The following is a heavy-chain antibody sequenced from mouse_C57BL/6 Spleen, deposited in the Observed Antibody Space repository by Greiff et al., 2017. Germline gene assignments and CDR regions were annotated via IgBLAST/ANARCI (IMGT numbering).Heavy chain of an antibody. V-gene: IGHV3-6*01. CDR3: AREGLTTVVDY. J-gene: IGHJ2*01. D-gene: IGHD1-1*01. CDR2: ISYDGSN. CDR1: GYSITSGYY. Sequence: DVHLVESGPGLVKPSQSLSLTCSVTGYSITSGYYWNWIRQFPGNKLEWMGYISYDGSNNYNPSLKNRISITRDTSKNQFFLKLNSVTTEDTATYYCAREGLTTVVDYWGQGTTLTVSS.